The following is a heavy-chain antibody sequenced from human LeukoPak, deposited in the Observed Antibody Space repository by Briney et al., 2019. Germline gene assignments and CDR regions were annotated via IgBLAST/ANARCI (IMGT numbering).Heavy chain of an antibody. Sequence: PSETLSLTCTVSGGSISSYYWSWIRQPPGKGLEWIGYIYYSGSTNYNPSLKSRVTISVDTSKNQFSLKLSSVTAADTAVYYCARVSIEHLAYDVFDFWGQGTVVTVSS. CDR2: IYYSGST. CDR1: GGSISSYY. V-gene: IGHV4-59*01. J-gene: IGHJ3*01. CDR3: ARVSIEHLAYDVFDF. D-gene: IGHD1/OR15-1a*01.